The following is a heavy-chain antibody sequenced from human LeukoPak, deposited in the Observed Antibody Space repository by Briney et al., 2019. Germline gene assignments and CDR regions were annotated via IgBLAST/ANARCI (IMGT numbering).Heavy chain of an antibody. V-gene: IGHV1-18*01. CDR3: ARSSRTISYYMDV. CDR2: ISAYNGNT. D-gene: IGHD4/OR15-4a*01. CDR1: GYTFTSYG. Sequence: GASVKVSCKASGYTFTSYGISWVRQAPGQGLEWMGWISAYNGNTNYAQKLQGRVTMTRNTSISTAYMELSSLRSEDTAVYYCARSSRTISYYMDVWGKGTTVTISS. J-gene: IGHJ6*03.